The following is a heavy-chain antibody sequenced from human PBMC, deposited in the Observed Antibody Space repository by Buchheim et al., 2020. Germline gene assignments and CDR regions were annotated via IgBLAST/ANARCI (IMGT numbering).Heavy chain of an antibody. CDR2: ISYSSRYA. J-gene: IGHJ4*02. V-gene: IGHV3-11*06. CDR3: ARVAAYGASDY. CDR1: GFTFSDYY. Sequence: QVQLVECGGGLVKPGGSLRLSCAASGFTFSDYYMTWIRQAPGKGLEWVSSISYSSRYANYADSVKGRFTISRDDARNSLLLQMNNLRAEDTAVYYCARVAAYGASDYWGQGTL. D-gene: IGHD4/OR15-4a*01.